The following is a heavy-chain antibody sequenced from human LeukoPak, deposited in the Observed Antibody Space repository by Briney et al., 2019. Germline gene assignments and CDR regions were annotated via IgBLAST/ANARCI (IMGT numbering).Heavy chain of an antibody. J-gene: IGHJ4*02. CDR3: AKDLDIVVVPAEYFDY. CDR2: ISGSGGST. D-gene: IGHD2-2*03. Sequence: PGGSLRLSCTVSGFTFSSYAMSWVRQAPGKGLEWVSAISGSGGSTYYADSVKGRFTISRDNSKNTLYLQMNSLRAEDTAVYYCAKDLDIVVVPAEYFDYWGQGTLVTVSS. V-gene: IGHV3-23*01. CDR1: GFTFSSYA.